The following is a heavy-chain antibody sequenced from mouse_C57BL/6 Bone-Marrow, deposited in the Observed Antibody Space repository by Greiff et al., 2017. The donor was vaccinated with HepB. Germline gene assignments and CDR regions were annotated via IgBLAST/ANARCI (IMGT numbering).Heavy chain of an antibody. Sequence: VQLQQSGAELVRPGSSVKLSCKASGYTFTSYWMHWVKQRPIQGLEWIGNIDPSDSETHYNQKFKDKATLTVDKSSSTAYMQLSSLTSEDSAVYYCARAPDYYGSSIHWGQGTSVTVSS. J-gene: IGHJ4*01. D-gene: IGHD1-1*01. V-gene: IGHV1-52*01. CDR3: ARAPDYYGSSIH. CDR2: IDPSDSET. CDR1: GYTFTSYW.